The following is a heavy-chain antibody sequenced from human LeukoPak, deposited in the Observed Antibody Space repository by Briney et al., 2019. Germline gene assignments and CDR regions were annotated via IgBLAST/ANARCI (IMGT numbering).Heavy chain of an antibody. CDR2: IYYSGST. CDR3: ARHSYRSSSTCNDPWFEP. J-gene: IGHJ5*02. Sequence: SETLSLTCTVSGGSISSYYWSWIRQPPGRGLEWIGYIYYSGSTNYNASLKSRVTISVDTSKNQFSLKLSSVTAADTAVYYCARHSYRSSSTCNDPWFEPWGQGTLVTVSS. CDR1: GGSISSYY. D-gene: IGHD2-2*01. V-gene: IGHV4-59*08.